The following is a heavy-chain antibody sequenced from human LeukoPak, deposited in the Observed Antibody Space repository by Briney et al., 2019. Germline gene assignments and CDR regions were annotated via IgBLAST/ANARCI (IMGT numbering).Heavy chain of an antibody. CDR3: ANIRDGYSNFDY. D-gene: IGHD5-24*01. CDR1: GFTFSSYA. J-gene: IGHJ4*02. CDR2: ISGSGGST. Sequence: PGGSLRLSCAASGFTFSSYAMSWVRQAPGKGLEWVSAISGSGGSTYYADSVKGRFTISRDNSKNTLYLQMNSLRAEDTAVYYCANIRDGYSNFDYWGQGTLVTVSS. V-gene: IGHV3-23*01.